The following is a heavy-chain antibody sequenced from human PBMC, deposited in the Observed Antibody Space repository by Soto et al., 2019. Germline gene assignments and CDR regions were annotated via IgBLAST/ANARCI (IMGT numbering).Heavy chain of an antibody. V-gene: IGHV3-30-3*01. CDR1: GFTFSSYA. Sequence: PGGSLRLSCAASGFTFSSYAMHWVRQAPGKGLEWVAVISYDGSNKYYADSVKGRFTISRDNSKNTLYLQMNSLRAEDTAVYYCARDRDFWSGYYFCYYGMDVWGQGTTVTVSS. CDR2: ISYDGSNK. D-gene: IGHD3-3*01. J-gene: IGHJ6*02. CDR3: ARDRDFWSGYYFCYYGMDV.